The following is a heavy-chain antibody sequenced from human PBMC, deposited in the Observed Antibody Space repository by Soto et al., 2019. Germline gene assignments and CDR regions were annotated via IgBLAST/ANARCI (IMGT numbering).Heavy chain of an antibody. V-gene: IGHV3-7*01. D-gene: IGHD2-15*01. CDR1: GFTFSSYW. J-gene: IGHJ6*03. Sequence: HPGGSLRLSCAASGFTFSSYWMSWVRQAPGKGLEWVANIKQDGSEKYYVDSVKGRFTISRDNAKNSLYLQMNSLRAEDTAVYYCARGLYCSGGSCSFRYYYYYYMDVWGKGTTVTVSS. CDR3: ARGLYCSGGSCSFRYYYYYYMDV. CDR2: IKQDGSEK.